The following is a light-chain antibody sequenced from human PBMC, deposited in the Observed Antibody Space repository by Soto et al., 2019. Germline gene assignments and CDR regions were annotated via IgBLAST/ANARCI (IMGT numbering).Light chain of an antibody. V-gene: IGLV2-14*01. CDR2: EVT. CDR3: SSYTSTSTVV. CDR1: YSDVGGYNF. J-gene: IGLJ2*01. Sequence: QFALTQPASVSGSPGQSITISCTGTYSDVGGYNFVSWYQQHPGKAPKLIIYEVTIRPSGVSHRFSGSKSGNTASLTISGLQAEDEADYYCSSYTSTSTVVFGGGTKLTVL.